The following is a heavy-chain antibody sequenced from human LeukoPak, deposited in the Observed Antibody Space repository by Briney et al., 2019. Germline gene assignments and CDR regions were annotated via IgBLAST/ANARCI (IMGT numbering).Heavy chain of an antibody. V-gene: IGHV3-48*01. Sequence: GGSLRLSCAASELTFSRYSMNWVRQAPGKGLEWVSYISSRGNSIYYADSVKGRFTISRDNAKNSLYLQMNTLRAEDTALYFCATAGHPGYDFWGGFAFYFDRWGQGALVTVSS. CDR2: ISSRGNSI. CDR1: ELTFSRYS. J-gene: IGHJ4*02. CDR3: ATAGHPGYDFWGGFAFYFDR. D-gene: IGHD3-3*01.